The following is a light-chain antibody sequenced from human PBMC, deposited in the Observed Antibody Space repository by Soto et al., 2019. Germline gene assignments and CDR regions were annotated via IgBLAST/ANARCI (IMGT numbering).Light chain of an antibody. Sequence: QSVLTQSPSASASLGASVKLTCTLSSGHSSYAIARHQQQPEKGPRYLMKLNSDGSHSKGDGIPDRFSGSSSGAERYLTISSLQSEDEADYYCQTWGTGKVFGGGTKLTVL. J-gene: IGLJ2*01. CDR3: QTWGTGKV. V-gene: IGLV4-69*01. CDR1: SGHSSYA. CDR2: LNSDGSH.